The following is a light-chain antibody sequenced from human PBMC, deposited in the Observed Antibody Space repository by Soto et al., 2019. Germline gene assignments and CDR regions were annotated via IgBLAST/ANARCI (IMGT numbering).Light chain of an antibody. Sequence: EIVLTQSPATLSLSPGERATLSCRASQSVSYHLAWYQQKPGQAPRLLIYDASNRATGIPARFSGSGSGTEFTLTISSLQSEDFAVYSCQQYTNWPYTFGQGTKLEIK. V-gene: IGKV3-15*01. CDR2: DAS. J-gene: IGKJ2*01. CDR3: QQYTNWPYT. CDR1: QSVSYH.